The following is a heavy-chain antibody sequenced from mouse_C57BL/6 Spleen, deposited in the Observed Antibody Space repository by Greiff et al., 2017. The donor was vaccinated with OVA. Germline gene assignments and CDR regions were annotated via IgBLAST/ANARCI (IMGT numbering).Heavy chain of an antibody. CDR2: INPNYGTT. D-gene: IGHD1-1*02. Sequence: LVEPGPELVKPGASVKISCKASGYSFTDYYMNWVKQSNGKSLEWIGVINPNYGTTSYNQKFKGKATLTVDQSSSTAYMQLYSLTSEDSAVYYCARKELRWGFDYWGQGTTLTVSS. CDR1: GYSFTDYY. CDR3: ARKELRWGFDY. J-gene: IGHJ2*01. V-gene: IGHV1-39*01.